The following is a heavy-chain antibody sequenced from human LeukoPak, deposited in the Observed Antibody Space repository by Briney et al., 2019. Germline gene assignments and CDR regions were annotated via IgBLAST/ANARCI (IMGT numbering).Heavy chain of an antibody. Sequence: GGSLRLSCAASGFTFDDYVMHWVRQAPGKGLEWVSGISWNSGSIGYADSVKGRFTISRDNAKNSLYLQMNSLRAEDTAVYYCAKDPDCTSGVCYTFFDYWGQGTLVTVSS. CDR2: ISWNSGSI. CDR1: GFTFDDYV. V-gene: IGHV3-9*01. D-gene: IGHD2-8*01. CDR3: AKDPDCTSGVCYTFFDY. J-gene: IGHJ4*02.